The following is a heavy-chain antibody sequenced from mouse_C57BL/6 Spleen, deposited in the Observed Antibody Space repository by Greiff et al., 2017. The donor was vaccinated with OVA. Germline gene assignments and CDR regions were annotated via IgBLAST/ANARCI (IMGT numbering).Heavy chain of an antibody. V-gene: IGHV1-42*01. D-gene: IGHD2-4*01. J-gene: IGHJ2*01. CDR2: INPSTGGT. Sequence: EVKLMESGPELVKPGASVKISCKASGYSFTGYYMNWVKQSPEKSLEWIGEINPSTGGTTYNQKFKAKATLTVDKSSSTAYMQLKSLTSEDSAVYYCARSDYDYERNYFDYWGQGTTLTVSS. CDR3: ARSDYDYERNYFDY. CDR1: GYSFTGYY.